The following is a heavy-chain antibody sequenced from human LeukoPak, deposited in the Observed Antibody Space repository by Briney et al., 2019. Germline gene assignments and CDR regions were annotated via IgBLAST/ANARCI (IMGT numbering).Heavy chain of an antibody. J-gene: IGHJ4*02. Sequence: KPSETLSLTCPVAGGSISSYYWSWSRQPPGKGLEWIGYIYYSGSTNYNPSLKGRVTISVDTSKNQFSLKLSSVTAADTAVYYCARGIRYFDSSMMSDYWGQGSLVTVCS. D-gene: IGHD3-9*01. V-gene: IGHV4-59*01. CDR3: ARGIRYFDSSMMSDY. CDR2: IYYSGST. CDR1: GGSISSYY.